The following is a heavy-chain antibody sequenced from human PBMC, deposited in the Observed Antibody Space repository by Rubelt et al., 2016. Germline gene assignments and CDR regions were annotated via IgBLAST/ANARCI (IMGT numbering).Heavy chain of an antibody. J-gene: IGHJ4*02. CDR3: ARGLHIYNSGWFFDY. D-gene: IGHD6-19*01. Sequence: AQPGGSLRLSCAASGFTFSNHAMTWVRQAPGKGLERVSSISASGGDTYYADSVRGRLTVSRDNSKNTVFLQMNSLRAEDTAVYYCARGLHIYNSGWFFDYWGRGTLVTVSS. V-gene: IGHV3-23*01. CDR2: ISASGGDT. CDR1: GFTFSNHA.